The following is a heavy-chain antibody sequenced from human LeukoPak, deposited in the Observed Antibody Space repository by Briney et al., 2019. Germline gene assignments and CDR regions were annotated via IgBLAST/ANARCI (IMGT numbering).Heavy chain of an antibody. D-gene: IGHD2-2*01. CDR1: GFTFSSYA. CDR3: AKDRDCSSTSCYVPFDS. J-gene: IGHJ4*02. V-gene: IGHV3-23*01. Sequence: GGSLRLSCAASGFTFSSYAMSWVRQAPGKGLEWVSAISGSGGSTYYADSVKGRFTISRDNSKNTLYLQMNSLRAEDTAVYYCAKDRDCSSTSCYVPFDSWGQGTLVTVSS. CDR2: ISGSGGST.